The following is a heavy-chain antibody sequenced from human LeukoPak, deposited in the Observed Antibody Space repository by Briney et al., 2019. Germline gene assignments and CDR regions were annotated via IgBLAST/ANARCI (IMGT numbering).Heavy chain of an antibody. J-gene: IGHJ5*02. CDR2: INHSGST. CDR3: ARGIVYSSSWSRGYNWFDP. Sequence: SETLSLTCAVYGGYFSGYYWSWIRQPPGKGLEWIGEINHSGSTNYNPSLKSRVTISVDTSKNQFSLKLSSVTAADTAVYYCARGIVYSSSWSRGYNWFDPWGQGTLVTVSS. D-gene: IGHD6-13*01. CDR1: GGYFSGYY. V-gene: IGHV4-34*01.